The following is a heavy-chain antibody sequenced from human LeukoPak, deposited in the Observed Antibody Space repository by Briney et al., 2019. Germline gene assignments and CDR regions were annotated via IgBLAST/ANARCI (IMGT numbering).Heavy chain of an antibody. Sequence: SETLSLTCTVSGGSISSSSYYWGWIRQPPGKGLEWIGSIYYSGSTYYNPSLKSRVTISVDTSKNQFSLKLSSVTAADTAVYYCARVRDVEMAPFDYWGQGTLVTVSS. V-gene: IGHV4-39*07. J-gene: IGHJ4*02. CDR2: IYYSGST. CDR1: GGSISSSSYY. D-gene: IGHD5-24*01. CDR3: ARVRDVEMAPFDY.